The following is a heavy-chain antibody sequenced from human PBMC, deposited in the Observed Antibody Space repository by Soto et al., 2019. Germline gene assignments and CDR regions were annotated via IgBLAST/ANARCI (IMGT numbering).Heavy chain of an antibody. Sequence: QVQLVQSGAEVKQPGASVKVSCKASGYTFTSYGISWVRQAPGQGLEWMGWINAYNGNTDYAQKLQGRVTMTTDTSTSTAYMELRSLRSDDTAVYYCARQGYDFWSGYKRTGYYYYMDVWGKGTTVTVSS. J-gene: IGHJ6*03. CDR3: ARQGYDFWSGYKRTGYYYYMDV. D-gene: IGHD3-3*01. V-gene: IGHV1-18*01. CDR2: INAYNGNT. CDR1: GYTFTSYG.